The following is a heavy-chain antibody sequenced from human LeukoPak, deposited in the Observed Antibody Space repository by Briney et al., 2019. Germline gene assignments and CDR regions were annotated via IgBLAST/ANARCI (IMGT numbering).Heavy chain of an antibody. CDR1: GFTFSSYA. Sequence: GGSLRLSCAASGFTFSSYAMHWVRQAPGKGLERVAVISYDGSNKYYADSVKGRFTISRDNSKNTLYLQMNSLRAEDTAVYYCARGKGRDSGAFDIWGQGTMVTVSS. CDR3: ARGKGRDSGAFDI. V-gene: IGHV3-30-3*01. CDR2: ISYDGSNK. D-gene: IGHD2-15*01. J-gene: IGHJ3*02.